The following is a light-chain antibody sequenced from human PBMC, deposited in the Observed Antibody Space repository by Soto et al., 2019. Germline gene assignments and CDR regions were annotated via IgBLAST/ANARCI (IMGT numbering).Light chain of an antibody. CDR3: CSYAGSNTYV. J-gene: IGLJ1*01. CDR2: EGG. CDR1: SSDIGGYDL. V-gene: IGLV2-23*01. Sequence: QSALTQPASVSGSPGQSITISCTGTSSDIGGYDLVSWYQHHPGKAPHLIVYEGGERPSGVSYRFSGFKSGNTASLRISGLQAEDEADYYCCSYAGSNTYVFGTGTKLTVL.